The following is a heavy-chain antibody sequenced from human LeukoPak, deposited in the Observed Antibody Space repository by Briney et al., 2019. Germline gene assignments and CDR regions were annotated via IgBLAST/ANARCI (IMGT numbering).Heavy chain of an antibody. Sequence: ASVTVSCTASGYTFTSYGISWVRQAPGQGLEWMGWISAYNGNTNYAQKLQGRVTMSTDTSTSTAYMELRSLRSDDTAVYYCAREERNGDYPDYWGQGTLVTVSS. CDR2: ISAYNGNT. D-gene: IGHD4-17*01. J-gene: IGHJ4*02. V-gene: IGHV1-18*01. CDR3: AREERNGDYPDY. CDR1: GYTFTSYG.